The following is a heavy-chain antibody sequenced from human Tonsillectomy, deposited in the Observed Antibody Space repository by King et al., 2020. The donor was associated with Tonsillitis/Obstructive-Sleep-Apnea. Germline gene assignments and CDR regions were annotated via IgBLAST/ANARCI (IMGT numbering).Heavy chain of an antibody. CDR2: IRWNSGSI. V-gene: IGHV3-9*01. J-gene: IGHJ5*02. Sequence: VQLVESGGGLVQPGRSLRLSCAASGFTFDDYAMHWVRQAPGKGLEWVSGIRWNSGSIGYADSVKGRFTISRDNAKNSLYLQMNSLRAEDTALYYCAKGGTDDIVVVPAASGWFDPWGQGTLVTVSS. CDR3: AKGGTDDIVVVPAASGWFDP. CDR1: GFTFDDYA. D-gene: IGHD2-2*01.